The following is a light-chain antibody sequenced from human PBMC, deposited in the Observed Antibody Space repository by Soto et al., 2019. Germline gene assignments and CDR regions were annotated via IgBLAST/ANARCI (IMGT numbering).Light chain of an antibody. CDR1: PSGCSTY. V-gene: IGKV3-20*01. CDR2: DAS. Sequence: EIVLTQSPGTLSLSPGERATLSCRASPSGCSTYLAWYQQKPGQAPRLLIYDASSRATGIPDRFSGSGSGTDFTLTISRLEPEDFAVYYCQQYGDSPWTFGQGTKVEIK. CDR3: QQYGDSPWT. J-gene: IGKJ1*01.